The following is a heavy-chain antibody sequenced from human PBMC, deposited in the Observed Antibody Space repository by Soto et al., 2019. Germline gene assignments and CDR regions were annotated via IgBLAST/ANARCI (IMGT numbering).Heavy chain of an antibody. CDR2: IIPILGIA. D-gene: IGHD2-2*01. CDR1: GGTFSSYT. CDR3: ARDLTKSYYYYYYMDV. V-gene: IGHV1-69*08. Sequence: QVQLVQSGAEVKKPGSSVKVSCKASGGTFSSYTISWVRQAPGQGLEWMGRIIPILGIANYAQKFQGRVTITAVKSTSTAYMELSSLRSEDTAVYYCARDLTKSYYYYYYMDVWGKGTTVTVSS. J-gene: IGHJ6*03.